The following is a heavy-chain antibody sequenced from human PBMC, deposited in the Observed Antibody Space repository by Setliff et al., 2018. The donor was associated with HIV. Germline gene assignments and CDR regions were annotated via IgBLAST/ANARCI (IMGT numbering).Heavy chain of an antibody. CDR3: AKTYYYGSGGDY. CDR1: GDFFSSDYN. D-gene: IGHD3-10*01. CDR2: IHYSGST. Sequence: PSETLSLTCTVSGDFFSSDYNWGWIRQSPGKGLEWIGSIHYSGSTNYNPSLKSRVTISVDTSKNQFSLKLSSVTAADTAVYYCAKTYYYGSGGDYWGQGTLVTVSS. J-gene: IGHJ4*02. V-gene: IGHV4-38-2*02.